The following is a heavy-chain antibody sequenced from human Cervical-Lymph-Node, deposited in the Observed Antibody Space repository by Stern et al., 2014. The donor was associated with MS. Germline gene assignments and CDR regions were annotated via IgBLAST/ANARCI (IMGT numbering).Heavy chain of an antibody. CDR2: STTHNGNT. CDR3: ARSSSWYFDY. CDR1: DYTFTSYG. V-gene: IGHV1-18*01. Sequence: VQLVQSGPEVKKPGASVKVSCKASDYTFTSYGISWVRQVPGQGLEWMGWSTTHNGNTDYAQKVQDRVTLTADTSTNTAYMELRNLRSDDTAVYYCARSSSWYFDYWGQGTVVTVSS. D-gene: IGHD2-15*01. J-gene: IGHJ4*02.